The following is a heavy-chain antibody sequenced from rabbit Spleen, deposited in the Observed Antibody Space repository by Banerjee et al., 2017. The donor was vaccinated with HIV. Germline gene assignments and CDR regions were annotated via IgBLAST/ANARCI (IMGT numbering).Heavy chain of an antibody. Sequence: YYATWAKGRFTISKTSSTTVTLQMTSLTAADTATYFCARDRVVDGVAGNGYDLWGQGTLVTVS. CDR3: ARDRVVDGVAGNGYDL. J-gene: IGHJ4*01. V-gene: IGHV1S40*01. D-gene: IGHD8-1*01.